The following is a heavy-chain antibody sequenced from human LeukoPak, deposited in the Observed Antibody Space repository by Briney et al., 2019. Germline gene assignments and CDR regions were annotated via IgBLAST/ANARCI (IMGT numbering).Heavy chain of an antibody. V-gene: IGHV4-39*07. D-gene: IGHD1-26*01. CDR3: ARVVGATRDNWFDP. CDR2: IYYSGST. J-gene: IGHJ5*02. Sequence: PSETLSLTCTVSGGSISSSSYYRGWIRQRPGKGLEWIGSIYYSGSTYYNPSLKSRVTISVDTSKNQFSLKLSSVTAADTAVYYCARVVGATRDNWFDPWGQGTLVTVSS. CDR1: GGSISSSSYY.